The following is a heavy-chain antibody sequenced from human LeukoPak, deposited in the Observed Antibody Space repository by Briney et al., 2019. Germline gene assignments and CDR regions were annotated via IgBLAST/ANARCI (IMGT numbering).Heavy chain of an antibody. V-gene: IGHV3-21*01. J-gene: IGHJ6*02. D-gene: IGHD3-3*01. CDR3: ARDGPIFGVVIIGYYYYGMDV. Sequence: GGSLRLSCAASGFTFSSYSMNWVRQAPGKGLEWVSSISSSSSYIYYADSVKGRFTISRDNAKNSLYLQMNSLRAEDTAVYYCARDGPIFGVVIIGYYYYGMDVWGQGTTVTVSS. CDR2: ISSSSSYI. CDR1: GFTFSSYS.